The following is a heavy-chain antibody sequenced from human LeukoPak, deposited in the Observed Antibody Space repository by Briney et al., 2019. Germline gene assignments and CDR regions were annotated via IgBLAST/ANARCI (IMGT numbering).Heavy chain of an antibody. CDR1: GGTFSSYT. Sequence: SVKVSCKASGGTFSSYTISWVRQAPGQGLEWMGRIIPILGIANYAQKFQGRVTITADKSTSTAYMELSSLRFEDTAVYYCARDLELGEPLDYWGQGTLVTVSS. D-gene: IGHD3-16*01. J-gene: IGHJ4*02. CDR3: ARDLELGEPLDY. V-gene: IGHV1-69*04. CDR2: IIPILGIA.